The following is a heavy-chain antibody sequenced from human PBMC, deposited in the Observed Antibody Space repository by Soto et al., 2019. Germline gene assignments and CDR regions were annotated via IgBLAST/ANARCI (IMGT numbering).Heavy chain of an antibody. J-gene: IGHJ4*02. D-gene: IGHD3-3*01. CDR2: INPSSGTI. CDR3: TRGLERYYFDY. CDR1: GYTFTRHY. V-gene: IGHV1-46*03. Sequence: GASVKVSCEASGYTFTRHYMHWVRQAPGQGLEWMGIINPSSGTISHAQKFQGRVTMTRDTSTSSVYMELSSLRSEDTAVYYCTRGLERYYFDYWGQGTLVTVSS.